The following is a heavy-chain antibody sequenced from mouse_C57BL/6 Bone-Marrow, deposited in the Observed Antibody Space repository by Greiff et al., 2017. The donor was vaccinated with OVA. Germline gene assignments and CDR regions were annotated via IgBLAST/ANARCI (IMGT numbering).Heavy chain of an antibody. V-gene: IGHV1-55*01. CDR2: IYPGSGST. D-gene: IGHD1-1*01. J-gene: IGHJ3*01. CDR3: ARGLLRVGAWFAY. Sequence: VQLQQPGAELVKPGASVKMSCKASGYTFTSYWITWVKQRPGQGLEWIGDIYPGSGSTNYNEKFKSKATLTVDTSSSTAYMLLSSLTSEDSAVYFCARGLLRVGAWFAYWGQGTLVTVSA. CDR1: GYTFTSYW.